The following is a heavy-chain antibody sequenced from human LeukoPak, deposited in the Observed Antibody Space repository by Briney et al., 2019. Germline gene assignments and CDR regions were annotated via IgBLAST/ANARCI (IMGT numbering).Heavy chain of an antibody. Sequence: SETLSLTCAVYGGSFSGYYWSWIRQPPGKGLEWIGEINHSGSTNYNPSLKSRVTISVDTSKNQFSLKLSSVTAADTAVYYCARARGIAARLPLDYWGQGTLVTVSS. CDR3: ARARGIAARLPLDY. CDR1: GGSFSGYY. D-gene: IGHD6-6*01. CDR2: INHSGST. J-gene: IGHJ4*02. V-gene: IGHV4-34*01.